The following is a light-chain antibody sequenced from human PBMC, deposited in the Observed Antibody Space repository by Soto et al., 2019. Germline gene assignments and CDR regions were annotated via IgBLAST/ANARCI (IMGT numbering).Light chain of an antibody. V-gene: IGKV1-5*01. CDR1: QDISGW. CDR3: QQYKNYSPLT. Sequence: DIQMTQSPSTLSASVGDRVTITCRASQDISGWLAWYQQKPGKAPKVLIYDASSLESGVPLRFSVSGSGTEFTLTITSLQPDDFATYYCQQYKNYSPLTFGGGTKVEIK. CDR2: DAS. J-gene: IGKJ4*01.